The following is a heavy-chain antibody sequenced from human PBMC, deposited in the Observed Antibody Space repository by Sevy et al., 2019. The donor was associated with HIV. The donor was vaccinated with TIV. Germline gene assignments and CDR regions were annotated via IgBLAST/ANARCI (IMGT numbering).Heavy chain of an antibody. CDR1: GVTFSSYA. V-gene: IGHV3-23*01. J-gene: IGHJ4*02. CDR3: ARDSELSVVVAAFDY. D-gene: IGHD2-15*01. Sequence: GGSLRLSCADSGVTFSSYAMSWVRQAPGKGLEWVSTISGLGGSTYYAGAVKGRFTISRDNSKKMVYLQMNSLRAEDTAVDYCARDSELSVVVAAFDYWGQGTLVTVSS. CDR2: ISGLGGST.